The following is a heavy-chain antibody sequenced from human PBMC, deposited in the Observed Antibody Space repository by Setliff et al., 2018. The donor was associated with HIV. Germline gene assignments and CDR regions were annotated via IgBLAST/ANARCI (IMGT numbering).Heavy chain of an antibody. V-gene: IGHV1-69*13. CDR2: IIPIFNTA. CDR1: GGTFSSYS. CDR3: ARGSGGYCSGGSCYFGFGLAL. D-gene: IGHD2-15*01. J-gene: IGHJ6*02. Sequence: SVKVSCKASGGTFSSYSITWVRQAPGQGLEWMGGIIPIFNTANYAQKFQGRVTITADESTSTAFMELSSLGSEDTAVYYCARGSGGYCSGGSCYFGFGLALWGQGTTVTVSS.